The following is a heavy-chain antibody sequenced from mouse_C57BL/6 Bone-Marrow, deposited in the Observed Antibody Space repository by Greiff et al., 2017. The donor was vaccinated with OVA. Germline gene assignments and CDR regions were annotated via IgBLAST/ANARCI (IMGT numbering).Heavy chain of an antibody. Sequence: EVQLVASGGGLVQSGRSLRLSCATSGFTFSDFYMEWVRQAPGKGLEWIAASRNKANDYTTEYSASVKGRFIVSRDTSQSILYLQMNALRAEDTAIYYCARDADYGRGFDYWGQGTTLTVSS. CDR2: SRNKANDYTT. J-gene: IGHJ2*01. CDR3: ARDADYGRGFDY. V-gene: IGHV7-1*01. CDR1: GFTFSDFY. D-gene: IGHD1-1*01.